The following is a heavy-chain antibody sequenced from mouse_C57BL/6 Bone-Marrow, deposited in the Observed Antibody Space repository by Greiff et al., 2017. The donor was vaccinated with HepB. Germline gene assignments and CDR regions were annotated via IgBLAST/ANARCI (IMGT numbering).Heavy chain of an antibody. Sequence: QVQLQQSGAELARPGASVKLSCKASGYTFTSYGISWVKQRTGQGLEWIGEIYPRSGNTYYNEKFKGKATLTADKSSSTAYMELRSLTSEDSAVYFCARGYGSSSWFAYWGQGTLVTVSA. D-gene: IGHD1-1*01. CDR3: ARGYGSSSWFAY. V-gene: IGHV1-81*01. J-gene: IGHJ3*01. CDR2: IYPRSGNT. CDR1: GYTFTSYG.